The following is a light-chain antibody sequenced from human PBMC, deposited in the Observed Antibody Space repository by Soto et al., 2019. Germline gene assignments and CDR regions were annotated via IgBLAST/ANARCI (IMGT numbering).Light chain of an antibody. CDR1: QSVGKS. CDR2: GAS. V-gene: IGKV3-20*01. CDR3: QQYGSSPPRIT. Sequence: EIVLTQSPGTLSLSPGERATLSCRASQSVGKSLAWYQQKPGQAPRLLIYGASTRATGIPDRFSGSGSGTDFTLTISRLEPEDFAVYYCQQYGSSPPRITFGQGTRLEIK. J-gene: IGKJ5*01.